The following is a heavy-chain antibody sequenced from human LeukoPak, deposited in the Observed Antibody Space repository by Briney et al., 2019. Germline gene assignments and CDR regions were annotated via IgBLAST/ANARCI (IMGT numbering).Heavy chain of an antibody. D-gene: IGHD1-20*01. J-gene: IGHJ6*03. Sequence: GGSLRLSCVASGFSFSSYWMSWVRQTPGKGLEWVANIKQEGSARYYVDSVTGRFTISRDNAMNSLYLQMNSLRVEDTAVYYCARGGPGRSLTVVPERTKYYMDVWGKGATVTVSS. CDR1: GFSFSSYW. V-gene: IGHV3-7*01. CDR3: ARGGPGRSLTVVPERTKYYMDV. CDR2: IKQEGSAR.